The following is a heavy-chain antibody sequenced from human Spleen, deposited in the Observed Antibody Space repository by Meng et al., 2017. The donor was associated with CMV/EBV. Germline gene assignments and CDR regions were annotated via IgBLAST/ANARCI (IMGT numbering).Heavy chain of an antibody. Sequence: SLKISCKGSGYTFTTYWIAWVRQMPGKGLEWMGVIHPSDSETTYSPSFEGQVTFSADKSISTVYLHWNYLKASDTGMYYCASGAGDYWGQGTLVTVSS. CDR3: ASGAGDY. V-gene: IGHV5-51*01. D-gene: IGHD1-26*01. CDR2: IHPSDSET. CDR1: GYTFTTYW. J-gene: IGHJ4*02.